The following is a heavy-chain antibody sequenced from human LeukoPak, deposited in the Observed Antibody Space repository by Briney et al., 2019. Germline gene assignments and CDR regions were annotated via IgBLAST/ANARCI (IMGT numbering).Heavy chain of an antibody. CDR3: ARDGESSGSDDFDY. V-gene: IGHV1-2*02. CDR1: GYTFTDYY. J-gene: IGHJ4*02. Sequence: ASVKVSCKSSGYTFTDYYMHWVRQAPGQGLEWMGWIEPNSGATKYAQKFQGRVTMSRDTSISTAYMELTSLRSDDTAVYYCARDGESSGSDDFDYWGQGTLVTVSS. D-gene: IGHD1-26*01. CDR2: IEPNSGAT.